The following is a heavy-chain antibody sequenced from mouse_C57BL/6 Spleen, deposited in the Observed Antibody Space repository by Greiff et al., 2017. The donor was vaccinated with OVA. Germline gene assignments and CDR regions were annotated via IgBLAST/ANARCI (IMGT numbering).Heavy chain of an antibody. CDR3: AREGRVPPFDY. CDR2: INPSSGYT. J-gene: IGHJ2*01. CDR1: GYTFTSYT. V-gene: IGHV1-4*01. Sequence: QVQLKQSGAELARPGASVKMSCKASGYTFTSYTMHWVKQRPGQGLEWIGYINPSSGYTKYNQKFKDKATLTADKSSSTAYMQLSSLTSEDSAVYYCAREGRVPPFDYWGQGTTLTVSS.